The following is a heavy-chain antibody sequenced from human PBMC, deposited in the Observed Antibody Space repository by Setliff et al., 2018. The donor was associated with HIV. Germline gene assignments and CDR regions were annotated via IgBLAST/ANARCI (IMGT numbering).Heavy chain of an antibody. CDR3: ARHSGLGGYYSPFDY. D-gene: IGHD3-22*01. V-gene: IGHV4-39*01. CDR2: IYYSGST. CDR1: GGSIKSSSDY. J-gene: IGHJ4*02. Sequence: KTSETLSLTCTVSGGSIKSSSDYWGWIRQPPGKGLEWIGTIYYSGSTYYNPSLKSRVTISVDTSKNQFSLKLSPVTAADTTVYYCARHSGLGGYYSPFDYWGPGTLVTVSS.